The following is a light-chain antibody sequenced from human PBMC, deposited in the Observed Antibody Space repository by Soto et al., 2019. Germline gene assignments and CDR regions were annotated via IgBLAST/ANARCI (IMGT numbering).Light chain of an antibody. CDR1: QSVSSSY. J-gene: IGKJ4*01. V-gene: IGKV3D-20*02. Sequence: EIVLTQSPGTLSLSPGERATLSCRASQSVSSSYLAWYQQKPGQAPRLLIYDASSRATGIPARFSASGAGTDFTLTISRLEPEDFAIYYCQQFNNWPLTFGGGTKVDIK. CDR3: QQFNNWPLT. CDR2: DAS.